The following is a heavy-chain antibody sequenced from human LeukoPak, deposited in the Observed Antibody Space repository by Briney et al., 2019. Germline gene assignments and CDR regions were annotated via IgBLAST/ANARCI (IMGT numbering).Heavy chain of an antibody. D-gene: IGHD3-3*01. V-gene: IGHV3-20*04. CDR2: INWNGGST. CDR1: GFTFDDYG. Sequence: GGSLRLSCAASGFTFDDYGMSWVRQAPGKGLEWVSGINWNGGSTGYADSVKGRFTISRDNAKNSLYLQMNSLRAEDTAEYYCARTLSSYDFWSGYYTGVWGGEYYFDYWGQGTLVAVSS. CDR3: ARTLSSYDFWSGYYTGVWGGEYYFDY. J-gene: IGHJ4*02.